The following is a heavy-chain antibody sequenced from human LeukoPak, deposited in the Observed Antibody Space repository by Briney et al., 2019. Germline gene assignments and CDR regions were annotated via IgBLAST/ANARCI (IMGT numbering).Heavy chain of an antibody. Sequence: PSETLSLTCTVSGGSISSGGYYWSWIRQHPGKGLGWIGYIYYSGSTYYNPSLKSRVTISVDTSKNQFSLKLSSVTAADTAVYYCARGKDDYGDYGMVDYWGQGTLVTVSS. CDR1: GGSISSGGYY. V-gene: IGHV4-31*03. J-gene: IGHJ4*02. CDR2: IYYSGST. D-gene: IGHD4-17*01. CDR3: ARGKDDYGDYGMVDY.